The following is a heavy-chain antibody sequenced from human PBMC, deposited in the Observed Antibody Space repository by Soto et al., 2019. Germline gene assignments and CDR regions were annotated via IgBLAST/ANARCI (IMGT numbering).Heavy chain of an antibody. CDR1: GGSISSYY. CDR3: ARFGYSSGWYYFDY. D-gene: IGHD6-19*01. Sequence: SETLSLTCTVSGGSISSYYWSWIRQPPGKGLEWIGYIYYSGSTNYNPSLKSRVTISVDTSKNQFSLKLSSVTAADTAVYYCARFGYSSGWYYFDYWGQGTLVTVSS. J-gene: IGHJ4*02. CDR2: IYYSGST. V-gene: IGHV4-59*01.